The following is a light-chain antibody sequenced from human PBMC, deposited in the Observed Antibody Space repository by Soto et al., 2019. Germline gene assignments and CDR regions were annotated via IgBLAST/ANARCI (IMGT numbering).Light chain of an antibody. Sequence: QLVLTQPPSASGTPGQRVTISCSGSVSNIGSNTVNWYQHLPGTAPKLLIFSNSQRPSGVPDRFSGSKSGTSASLAISRLRSEDEADYYCAAWDDSLTGSYVFGAGTKLTVL. CDR2: SNS. CDR1: VSNIGSNT. CDR3: AAWDDSLTGSYV. V-gene: IGLV1-44*01. J-gene: IGLJ1*01.